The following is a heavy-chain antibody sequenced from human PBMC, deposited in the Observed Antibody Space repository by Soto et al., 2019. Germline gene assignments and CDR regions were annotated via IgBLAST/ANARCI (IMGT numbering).Heavy chain of an antibody. CDR1: GFTVSSNY. CDR2: IYSGGTT. Sequence: EVQLVESGGGLIQPGGSLRLSCAASGFTVSSNYMSWVRQAPGKGLEWVSDIYSGGTTYYADSVKGRFTISRDNSKNTLFLQINSLRAEDTAVYYCATVRSGALDYWGQGTLVTVSS. V-gene: IGHV3-53*01. J-gene: IGHJ4*02. CDR3: ATVRSGALDY.